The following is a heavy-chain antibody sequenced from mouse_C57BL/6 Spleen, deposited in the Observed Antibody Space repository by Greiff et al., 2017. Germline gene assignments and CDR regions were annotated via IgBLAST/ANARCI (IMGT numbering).Heavy chain of an antibody. CDR1: GYSITSGYY. V-gene: IGHV3-6*01. CDR2: ISYDGSN. D-gene: IGHD1-1*01. CDR3: APFSITTVASMDY. Sequence: ESGPGLVKPSQSLSLTCSVTGYSITSGYYWNWIRQFPGNKLEWMGYISYDGSNNYNPSLKNRISITRDTSKNQFFLKLNSVTTEDTATYYCAPFSITTVASMDYWGQGTSVTVSS. J-gene: IGHJ4*01.